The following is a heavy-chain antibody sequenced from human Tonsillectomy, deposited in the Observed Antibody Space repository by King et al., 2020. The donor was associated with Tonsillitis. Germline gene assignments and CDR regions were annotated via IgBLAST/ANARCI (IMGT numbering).Heavy chain of an antibody. V-gene: IGHV1-8*01. Sequence: QLVQSGAEVKKPGASVRVSCKASGYTFTNYDMNWVRQATGQGLEWMGWINPHSGNTGYAQKFQGRVTMTRNTSISTAYMELSSLRSEDTAVYYCARTSYCGGDCAENWFDPWGQGTLVTVSS. CDR1: GYTFTNYD. J-gene: IGHJ5*02. D-gene: IGHD2-21*02. CDR3: ARTSYCGGDCAENWFDP. CDR2: INPHSGNT.